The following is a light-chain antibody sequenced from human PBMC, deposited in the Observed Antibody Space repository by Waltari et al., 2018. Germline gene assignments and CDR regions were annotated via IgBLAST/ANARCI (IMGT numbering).Light chain of an antibody. CDR2: DVN. CDR1: ISDVGGHNY. CDR3: YSYAGSSSFV. J-gene: IGLJ1*01. Sequence: QSALTQPRSVSGSPGQSVTISCTGTISDVGGHNYVSWYQQHPGKAPKLMIYDVNKRPSGVPDRFSGSKSGNTASLTISGLQGEDEADYYCYSYAGSSSFVCGTGTEIIVL. V-gene: IGLV2-11*01.